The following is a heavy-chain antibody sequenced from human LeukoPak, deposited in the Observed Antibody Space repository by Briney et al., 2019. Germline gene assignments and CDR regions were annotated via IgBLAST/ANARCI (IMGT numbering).Heavy chain of an antibody. Sequence: ASVKVSCKVSGYTFTNYGISRVRQTPGQGLEWMGWISSYNGNTNYAQKFQDRVTMTTDTSTGTAYMELRSLRSDDTAVYYCGRDYRATGIILVFDYWGQGTLVTVPS. D-gene: IGHD1-26*01. CDR3: GRDYRATGIILVFDY. CDR1: GYTFTNYG. CDR2: ISSYNGNT. J-gene: IGHJ4*02. V-gene: IGHV1-18*01.